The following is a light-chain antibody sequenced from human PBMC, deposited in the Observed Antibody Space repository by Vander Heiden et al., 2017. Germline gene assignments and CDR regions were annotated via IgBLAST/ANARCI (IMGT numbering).Light chain of an antibody. CDR3: LSYDSSNVV. CDR2: EDN. Sequence: NFMLTQPHSVSESPGKTVTISCTGSSGSIATNYVQWYQQRPGSAPTIVIYEDNQRPSGVPDRFSGSIDRSSNSASLTISGLKTEDEADYYCLSYDSSNVVFGGGTRLTVL. V-gene: IGLV6-57*02. CDR1: SGSIATNY. J-gene: IGLJ2*01.